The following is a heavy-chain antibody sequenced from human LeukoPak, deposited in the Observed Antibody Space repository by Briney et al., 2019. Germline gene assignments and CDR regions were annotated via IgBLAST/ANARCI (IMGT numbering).Heavy chain of an antibody. J-gene: IGHJ4*02. D-gene: IGHD5-18*01. CDR1: GFTVSSNY. CDR3: AREGYSYGTRHFDY. CDR2: IYSGGST. Sequence: GGSLRLSCAASGFTVSSNYMSWVRQAPGKGLEWVSVIYSGGSTYYADSVKGRFTISRDNSKNTLYLQMNSLGAEDTAVYYCAREGYSYGTRHFDYWGQGTLVTVSS. V-gene: IGHV3-66*02.